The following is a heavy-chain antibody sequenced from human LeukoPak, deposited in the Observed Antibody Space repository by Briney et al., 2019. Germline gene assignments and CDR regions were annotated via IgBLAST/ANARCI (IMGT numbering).Heavy chain of an antibody. CDR1: GGSISSGSYY. D-gene: IGHD2-2*01. Sequence: PSQTLSLTCTVSGGSISSGSYYWSWIRQPAGKGLEWIGRIYTSGSINYNPSLKSRVTISVDTSKNQFSLKLSSVTAADTAVYYCARGHCSSTSCPGAFDIWGQGTMVTVSS. J-gene: IGHJ3*02. CDR3: ARGHCSSTSCPGAFDI. CDR2: IYTSGSI. V-gene: IGHV4-61*02.